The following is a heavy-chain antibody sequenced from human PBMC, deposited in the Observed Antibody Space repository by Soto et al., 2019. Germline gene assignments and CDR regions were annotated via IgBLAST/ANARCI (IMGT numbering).Heavy chain of an antibody. CDR1: GFTVSNLY. CDR3: ARDTLGGAYEFLP. V-gene: IGHV3-66*01. D-gene: IGHD3-9*01. Sequence: EVQLVESGGGLVQPGGSLRLSCAASGFTVSNLYMTWVRQAPGKGLQWVAVISSGGSTYYADSVKGRFTISRDNAKNTLYLEMNSLRAEDTAVYYCARDTLGGAYEFLPGGQGTLVTVSS. J-gene: IGHJ4*02. CDR2: ISSGGST.